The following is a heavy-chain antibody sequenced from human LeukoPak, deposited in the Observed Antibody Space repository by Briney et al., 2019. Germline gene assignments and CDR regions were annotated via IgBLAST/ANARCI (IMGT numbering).Heavy chain of an antibody. Sequence: GGSLRLSCAVSGLNFRSFWMSWVRQAPGKGLEWVANIKQDETEKFYVDSVKGRFTISRDNAKNSLYLQMNSLRVEDSAVYYCARGFYFSMTELYYLDLWGRGTLVTVSS. CDR1: GLNFRSFW. CDR3: ARGFYFSMTELYYLDL. V-gene: IGHV3-7*04. CDR2: IKQDETEK. J-gene: IGHJ2*01. D-gene: IGHD2-8*01.